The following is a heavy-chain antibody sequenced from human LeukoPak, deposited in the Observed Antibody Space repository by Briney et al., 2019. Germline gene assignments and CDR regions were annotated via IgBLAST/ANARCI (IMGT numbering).Heavy chain of an antibody. D-gene: IGHD2-2*02. CDR1: GGSISSYY. CDR2: IYTSGST. J-gene: IGHJ6*03. CDR3: ARHYCSSTSCYTRGYYYMDV. V-gene: IGHV4-4*09. Sequence: SETLSLTCTVSGGSISSYYWSWIRQPPGKGLEWIGYIYTSGSTNYNPSLKSRVTISVDTSKNQFSLKLSSVTAADTAVYYCARHYCSSTSCYTRGYYYMDVWGKGTTVTVSS.